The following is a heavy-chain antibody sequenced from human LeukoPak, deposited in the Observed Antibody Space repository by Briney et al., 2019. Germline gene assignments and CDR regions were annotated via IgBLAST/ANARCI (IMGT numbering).Heavy chain of an antibody. D-gene: IGHD5-24*01. CDR2: TYYRSKWCN. CDR3: ARGRQWLNWFDP. V-gene: IGHV6-1*01. J-gene: IGHJ5*02. CDR1: GDSVSSNSAT. Sequence: SQTLSLTCVISGDSVSSNSATWNWIRQSPSRGLEWLGRTYYRSKWCNDYALSVKSRISINPDSSKNQFSLQLNSVTPEDTAVYYCARGRQWLNWFDPWGQGTLVTVSS.